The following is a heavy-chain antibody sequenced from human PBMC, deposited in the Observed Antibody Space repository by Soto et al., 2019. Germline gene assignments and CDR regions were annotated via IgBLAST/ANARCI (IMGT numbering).Heavy chain of an antibody. V-gene: IGHV1-69*01. CDR2: IIPIFGTA. D-gene: IGHD3-3*01. CDR1: GGTFSSYA. CDR3: ARYVTIFGVAKNNWFDP. Sequence: QVQLVQSGAEVKKPGSSVKVSCKASGGTFSSYAISWVRQAPGQGLEWMGGIIPIFGTANYAQKFQGRVSITADESTRTAYMELSSLRSEDTAVYYCARYVTIFGVAKNNWFDPWGQGTLVTVSS. J-gene: IGHJ5*02.